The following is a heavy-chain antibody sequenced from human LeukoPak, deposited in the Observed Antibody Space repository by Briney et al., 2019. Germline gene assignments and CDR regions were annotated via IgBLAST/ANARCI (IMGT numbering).Heavy chain of an antibody. J-gene: IGHJ4*02. V-gene: IGHV4-30-4*08. Sequence: SQTLSRTCTVSGGSISSGDYYWSWIRQPPGKGLEWIGYIYYSGSTYYNPSLKSRVTISVDTSKNQFSLKLSSVTAADTAVYYCARSLTIFGVVTDWGQGTLVTVSS. CDR3: ARSLTIFGVVTD. CDR2: IYYSGST. CDR1: GGSISSGDYY. D-gene: IGHD3-3*01.